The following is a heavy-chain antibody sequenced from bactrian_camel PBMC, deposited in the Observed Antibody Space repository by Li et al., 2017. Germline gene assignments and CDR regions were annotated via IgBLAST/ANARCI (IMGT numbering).Heavy chain of an antibody. D-gene: IGHD5*01. CDR1: GFTFSSFG. V-gene: IGHV3S40*01. Sequence: VQLVESGGGLVQPGGSLRLSCAASGFTFSSFGMTWVRQAPGKGLEWVSSITSRRVTYYADSVKGRFTTSGDNAKNTLYLQLNSLKTEDTAMYYCAKGTAGWKAEETYWGQGTQVTVS. J-gene: IGHJ4*01. CDR3: AKGTAGWKAEETY. CDR2: ITSRRVT.